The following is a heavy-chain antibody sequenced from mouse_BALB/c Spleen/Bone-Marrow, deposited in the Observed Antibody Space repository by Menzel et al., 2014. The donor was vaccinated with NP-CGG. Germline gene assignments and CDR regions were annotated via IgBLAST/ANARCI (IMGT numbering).Heavy chain of an antibody. CDR3: TRIFDY. CDR1: CYIFANYW. J-gene: IGHJ2*01. CDR2: ISPRSGST. V-gene: IGHV1S22*01. Sequence: LKESGSELVRPGASVKLSCKASCYIFANYWMHWVKQRHGQGLEWIGNISPRSGSTNYDKKFKSKATLTVDTSSATAYMYLNSLTSEDSAVYYCTRIFDYWGQGTILTVSS.